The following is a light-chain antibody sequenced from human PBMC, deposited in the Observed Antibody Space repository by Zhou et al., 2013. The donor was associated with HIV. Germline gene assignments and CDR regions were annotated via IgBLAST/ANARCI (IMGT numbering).Light chain of an antibody. CDR3: QQYGVSPPT. V-gene: IGKV3-20*01. CDR1: QSVSSSY. CDR2: GAS. Sequence: EIVMTQSPATLSVSSGERVTLSCRASQSVSSSYLAWYQQKPGQAPRLLIYGASNRATGIPDRISASGSGTDFTLSISRLEAEDFAVYYCQQYGVSPPTFGGGTKVEIK. J-gene: IGKJ4*01.